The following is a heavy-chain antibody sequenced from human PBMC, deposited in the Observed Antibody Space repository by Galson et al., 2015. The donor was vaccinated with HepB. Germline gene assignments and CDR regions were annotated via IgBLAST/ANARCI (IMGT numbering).Heavy chain of an antibody. CDR2: ISGSGGST. D-gene: IGHD6-13*01. CDR1: GFTFSSYA. Sequence: SLRLSCAASGFTFSSYAMSWVRQAPGKGLEWVSAISGSGGSTYYADSVKGRFTISRDNSKNTLYLQMNSLRAEDTAVYYCAKGVGYSSSWYKIFWDYWGQGTLVTVSS. CDR3: AKGVGYSSSWYKIFWDY. V-gene: IGHV3-23*01. J-gene: IGHJ4*02.